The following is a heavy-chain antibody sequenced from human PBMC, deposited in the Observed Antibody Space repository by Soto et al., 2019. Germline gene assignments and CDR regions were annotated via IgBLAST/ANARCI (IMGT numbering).Heavy chain of an antibody. CDR1: GVSFSTYN. D-gene: IGHD3-16*01. V-gene: IGHV3-21*01. J-gene: IGHJ5*02. CDR2: IDASSTHI. CDR3: VRQQYDFLVDP. Sequence: EVQLVESGGGLVKPGGSLRLSCAASGVSFSTYNMNWVRQAPGKGLEWVSSIDASSTHIYYADSVKGRFTISRDNGKSSLYLKMDSLRAEETALYYWVRQQYDFLVDPWGQGTRVTVS.